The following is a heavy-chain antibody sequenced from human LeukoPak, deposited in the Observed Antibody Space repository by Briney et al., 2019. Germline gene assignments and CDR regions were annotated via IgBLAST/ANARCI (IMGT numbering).Heavy chain of an antibody. CDR2: ISIDGGRT. Sequence: GGSLRLSCAASGFTFSSYAMSWLRQAPGKGPEWVSTISIDGGRTYYADSVKGRFTVSRDTSKNTLYLQMNSLRAEDTAVYYCARKGIGSSRYQNMDVWGKGTTVTVSS. CDR1: GFTFSSYA. V-gene: IGHV3-23*01. J-gene: IGHJ6*03. CDR3: ARKGIGSSRYQNMDV. D-gene: IGHD6-25*01.